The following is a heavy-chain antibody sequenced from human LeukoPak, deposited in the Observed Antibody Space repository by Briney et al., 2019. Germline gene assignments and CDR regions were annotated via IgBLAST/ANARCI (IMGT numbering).Heavy chain of an antibody. D-gene: IGHD2-15*01. Sequence: GGSLRLSCAASEFTVSSYSMNWVRQAPGKGLEWVSSISSSSSYIYYADSVKGRFTISRDNAKNSLYLQMNSLRAEDTAVYYCARVWEYCSGGSCYENYYGMDVWGKGTTVTVSS. J-gene: IGHJ6*04. CDR3: ARVWEYCSGGSCYENYYGMDV. CDR1: EFTVSSYS. CDR2: ISSSSSYI. V-gene: IGHV3-21*01.